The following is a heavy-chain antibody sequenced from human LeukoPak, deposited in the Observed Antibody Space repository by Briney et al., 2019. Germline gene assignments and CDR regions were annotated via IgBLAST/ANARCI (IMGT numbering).Heavy chain of an antibody. J-gene: IGHJ2*01. CDR2: MYYSGRT. V-gene: IGHV4-39*07. Sequence: SETLSLTCTVSGGSISSSNYYWGWIRQPPGKGLEWIGSMYYSGRTYNNPSLKSRVTISVDTSKNQFSLKLSSVAAADTAVDYCARGGLYFDLWGRGTLVTVSS. CDR1: GGSISSSNYY. D-gene: IGHD2-15*01. CDR3: ARGGLYFDL.